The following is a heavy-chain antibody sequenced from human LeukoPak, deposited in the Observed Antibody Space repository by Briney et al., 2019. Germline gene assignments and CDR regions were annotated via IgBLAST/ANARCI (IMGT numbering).Heavy chain of an antibody. CDR1: GFTFSNYW. J-gene: IGHJ4*02. CDR3: AKDQGAYSYDRD. V-gene: IGHV3-30*02. CDR2: IRSDGTNK. Sequence: GGSLRLSCVVSGFTFSNYWMTWVRQAPGKGLEWVAFIRSDGTNKYYADSVKGRFTISRDSPKNTLYLQMNSLRAEDTAVYYCAKDQGAYSYDRDWGQGTLVTVSS. D-gene: IGHD5-18*01.